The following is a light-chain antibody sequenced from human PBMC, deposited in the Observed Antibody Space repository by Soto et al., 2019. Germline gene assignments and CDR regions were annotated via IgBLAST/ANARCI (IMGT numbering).Light chain of an antibody. CDR3: QQYNSMLS. CDR2: DAS. V-gene: IGKV1-33*01. Sequence: DIQMTQSPSSLSASVGDRVTIACQSSHDVSRNLNWFQQKPGEAPKLLIYDASNLERGVPSRFSASGSGTDFTLNISSLQPEDVATYYCQQYNSMLSFGGGTEIELK. CDR1: HDVSRN. J-gene: IGKJ4*01.